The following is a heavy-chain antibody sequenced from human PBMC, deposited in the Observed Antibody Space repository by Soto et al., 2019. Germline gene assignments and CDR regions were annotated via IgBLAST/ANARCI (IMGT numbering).Heavy chain of an antibody. D-gene: IGHD2-2*01. V-gene: IGHV3-23*04. CDR2: ISGGGDST. J-gene: IGHJ6*02. CDR1: GFTFSTYA. Sequence: EVQLVESGGGLVQPGGSLRLSCAASGFTFSTYAMTWVRQAPGKGLEWVSAISGGGDSTYYADSVKGRFTISRDNSKNTVFLQVNSLRAEDTAVYYCATRRDASYYYYGMDVWGQGTTVTVSS. CDR3: ATRRDASYYYYGMDV.